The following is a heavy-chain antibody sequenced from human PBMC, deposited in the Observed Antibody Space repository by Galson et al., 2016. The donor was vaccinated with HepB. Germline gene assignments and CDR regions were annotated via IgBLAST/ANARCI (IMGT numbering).Heavy chain of an antibody. V-gene: IGHV5-51*01. J-gene: IGHJ2*01. CDR1: GYNFATYW. CDR2: IYPGDSDT. Sequence: QSGAEVKKPGESLKISCKGSGYNFATYWIGWVRHMPGKGLEWMGIIYPGDSDTRYSPSFQGQVTISADKSINTAYLQWSGLKASESAIYYCARRRNWGSRWYFDLWGRGTLVTVSS. D-gene: IGHD7-27*01. CDR3: ARRRNWGSRWYFDL.